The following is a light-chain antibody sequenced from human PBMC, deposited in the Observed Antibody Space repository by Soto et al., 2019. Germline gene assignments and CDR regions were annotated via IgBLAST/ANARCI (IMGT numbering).Light chain of an antibody. V-gene: IGKV1-33*01. CDR2: AAS. Sequence: DIRMTQSPSSLSASVGDRVTITCRASQSITTYLNWYRQKPGKAPKLLIYAASTLETGVPSRLSGSGSGTEFTFTITTLQSEDIATYYCHQYHSLPLTFGGGTKVDIK. CDR1: QSITTY. J-gene: IGKJ4*01. CDR3: HQYHSLPLT.